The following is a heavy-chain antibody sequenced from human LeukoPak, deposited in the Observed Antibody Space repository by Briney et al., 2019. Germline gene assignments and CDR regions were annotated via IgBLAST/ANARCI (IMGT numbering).Heavy chain of an antibody. V-gene: IGHV3-11*01. CDR2: ISSSGSTI. J-gene: IGHJ6*02. Sequence: GGSLRLSCAASGFTFSDYYMSWIRQAPGKGLEWVSYISSSGSTIYYADSVKGRFTISRDNAKNSLYLQMNSLRAEDTAVYYCARDPVSRPRYYYGMDVWGQGTTVTVSS. CDR1: GFTFSDYY. CDR3: ARDPVSRPRYYYGMDV.